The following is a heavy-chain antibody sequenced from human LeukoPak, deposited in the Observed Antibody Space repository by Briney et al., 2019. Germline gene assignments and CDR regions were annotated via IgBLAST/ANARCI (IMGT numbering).Heavy chain of an antibody. CDR3: ARDVEQQLVRAVDY. Sequence: ASVKVSCKASGYTFTSYGISWVRQAPGQGLEWMGWISAYNGNTNYAQKLQGRVTMTTDTSTSTAYMALRSLRSDDTAVYYCARDVEQQLVRAVDYWGQGTLVTVSS. V-gene: IGHV1-18*01. CDR1: GYTFTSYG. CDR2: ISAYNGNT. J-gene: IGHJ4*02. D-gene: IGHD6-13*01.